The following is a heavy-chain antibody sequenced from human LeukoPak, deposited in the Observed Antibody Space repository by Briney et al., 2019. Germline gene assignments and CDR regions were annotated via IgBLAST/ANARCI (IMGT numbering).Heavy chain of an antibody. CDR3: ARLDTAMVNSFGQTYYYYYGMDV. D-gene: IGHD5-18*01. V-gene: IGHV1-69*13. CDR1: GGTFSSYA. J-gene: IGHJ6*02. CDR2: IIPIFGTA. Sequence: EASVKVSCTASGGTFSSYAISWVRQAPGQGLEWMGGIIPIFGTANYAQKFQGRVTITADESTSTAYMELSSLRSEDTAVYYCARLDTAMVNSFGQTYYYYYGMDVWGQGTTVTVSS.